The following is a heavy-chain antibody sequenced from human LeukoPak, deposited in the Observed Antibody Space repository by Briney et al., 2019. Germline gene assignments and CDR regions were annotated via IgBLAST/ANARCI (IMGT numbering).Heavy chain of an antibody. CDR2: INSDGSST. D-gene: IGHD6-13*01. J-gene: IGHJ4*02. Sequence: PGGSLRLSCAASGFTFTSYWMHWVRQAPGKGLVWVSRINSDGSSTSYAGSVKGRFTISRDNAKNSLYLQMDSLRAEDTAVYSCAAGGSWYYNYWGQGTLVTVSS. CDR1: GFTFTSYW. CDR3: AAGGSWYYNY. V-gene: IGHV3-74*01.